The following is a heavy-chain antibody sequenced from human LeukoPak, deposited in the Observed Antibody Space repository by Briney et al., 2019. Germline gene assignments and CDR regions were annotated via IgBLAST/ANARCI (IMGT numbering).Heavy chain of an antibody. CDR2: ISNDGTTK. CDR1: GFTFSSYG. Sequence: TGGSLRLSCAASGFTFSSYGMHWVRQAPGKGLEWVAFISNDGTTKYYADSVKGRFTISRDNSRNTLYLEMNSLRAEDTAVYYCARVPGYNYGYYFDYWGQGTLVTVSS. D-gene: IGHD5-18*01. CDR3: ARVPGYNYGYYFDY. V-gene: IGHV3-30*03. J-gene: IGHJ4*02.